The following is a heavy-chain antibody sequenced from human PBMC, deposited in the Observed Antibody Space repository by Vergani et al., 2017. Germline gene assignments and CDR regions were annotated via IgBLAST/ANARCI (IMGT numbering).Heavy chain of an antibody. J-gene: IGHJ4*02. V-gene: IGHV1-46*03. CDR1: GYTFSNYY. Sequence: QVQVVQSGAEVKKSGASVKVSCKTSGYTFSNYYMHWVRQAPEQGLEWMGIINPSGGHTNYAQKFQGRVTMTRDTSTCTVYMELSSLRAEDTAIYYCARGDYGILTGYRYWGQGTLVTVSA. CDR3: ARGDYGILTGYRY. CDR2: INPSGGHT. D-gene: IGHD3-9*01.